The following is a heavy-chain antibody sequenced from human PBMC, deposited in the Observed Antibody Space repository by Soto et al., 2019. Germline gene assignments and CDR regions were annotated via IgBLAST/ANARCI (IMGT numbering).Heavy chain of an antibody. CDR3: AKDNGGYSLGMAV. Sequence: EVQLVESGGGLVQPGRSLRLSCAASGFTFDDYAMHWVRQAPGKGLEWVSGISWNSGSIGYADSVKGRFTISRDNAKNSLYLQMNSLSAADTALYYCAKDNGGYSLGMAVWGQGTTVTVSS. CDR2: ISWNSGSI. J-gene: IGHJ6*02. D-gene: IGHD3-22*01. CDR1: GFTFDDYA. V-gene: IGHV3-9*01.